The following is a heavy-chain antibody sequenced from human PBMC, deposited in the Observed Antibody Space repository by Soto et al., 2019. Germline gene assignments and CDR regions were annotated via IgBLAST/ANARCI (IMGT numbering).Heavy chain of an antibody. V-gene: IGHV3-73*01. CDR3: ARQGVAVARDF. Sequence: EVQLVDSGGGLVQPGGSLKLSCAASGFTFNIAAIHWVRQASGKGLEWVGLIRTQANGYATAYAASVKGRITVSRDDSKNRAFLEINSLTTEDTAVYYCARQGVAVARDFWDKGTMVTVSS. D-gene: IGHD6-19*01. CDR1: GFTFNIAA. CDR2: IRTQANGYAT. J-gene: IGHJ4*02.